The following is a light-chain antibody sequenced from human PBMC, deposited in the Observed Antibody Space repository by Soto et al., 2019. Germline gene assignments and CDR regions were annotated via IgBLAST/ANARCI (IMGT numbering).Light chain of an antibody. J-gene: IGLJ1*01. Sequence: QSALTQPASMSGSPGQSVTISCTGTSSDVGGYDYVSWYQQHPGKAPKLMIYEVSNRPSGVSNRFSGSKSGNTASLTISGLQAEDEADYYCSSYTSISTLVFGTGTKLTVL. CDR3: SSYTSISTLV. CDR2: EVS. CDR1: SSDVGGYDY. V-gene: IGLV2-14*01.